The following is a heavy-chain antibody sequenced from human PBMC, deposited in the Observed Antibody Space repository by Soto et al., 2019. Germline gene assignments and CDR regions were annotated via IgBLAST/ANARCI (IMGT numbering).Heavy chain of an antibody. CDR3: AKMMGPQDS. Sequence: EVQLLESGGGLIQRGGSLRLSCAVSGLTTNKHDMSLVRQAPEKGLEWVAGISDSGADKLYAESVRGRFSIPRDGSRNTVYLQMSDLRPDDTAIYYCAKMMGPQDSGGQGTTVTVSS. D-gene: IGHD3-16*01. CDR1: GLTTNKHD. CDR2: ISDSGADK. V-gene: IGHV3-23*01. J-gene: IGHJ4*02.